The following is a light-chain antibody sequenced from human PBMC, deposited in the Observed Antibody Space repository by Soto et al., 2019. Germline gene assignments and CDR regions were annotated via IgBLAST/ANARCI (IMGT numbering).Light chain of an antibody. Sequence: QSVLTQPPSASGTPGQRVTISCSGSSSNIGTNYVSWYQQLPGTAPRLLIHRNDQRPSGVPDRFSGSKSGTSASLAISELRSEDEADYYCAPWDDSLSGVVFGGGTKVTVL. J-gene: IGLJ2*01. CDR3: APWDDSLSGVV. CDR1: SSNIGTNY. V-gene: IGLV1-47*01. CDR2: RND.